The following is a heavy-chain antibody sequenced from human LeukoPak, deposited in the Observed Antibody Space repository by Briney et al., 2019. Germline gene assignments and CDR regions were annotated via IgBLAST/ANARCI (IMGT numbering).Heavy chain of an antibody. D-gene: IGHD3-3*01. CDR1: GFTFSSYG. V-gene: IGHV3-33*06. J-gene: IGHJ4*02. CDR2: IWYDGSNQ. CDR3: AKDRSGYADY. Sequence: PGGSLRLSCAASGFTFSSYGMHWVRQAPGKGLEWVAVIWYDGSNQYYADSVKGRFTISRDNSKNTLYLQMNSLRAEDTAVYYCAKDRSGYADYWGQGTLVTVSS.